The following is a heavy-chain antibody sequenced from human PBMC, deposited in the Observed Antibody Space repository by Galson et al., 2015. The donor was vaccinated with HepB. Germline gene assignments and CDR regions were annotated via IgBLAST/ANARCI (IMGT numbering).Heavy chain of an antibody. CDR3: ARGLNRITILDY. V-gene: IGHV1-3*01. Sequence: SVKVSCKASGYTFTSYAMHWVRQAPGQRLEWMGWINAGNGNTKYSQKFQGRVTITRDTSASTAYMELSSLRSEDTAVYYCARGLNRITILDYWGQGTLVTVSS. J-gene: IGHJ4*02. D-gene: IGHD3-10*01. CDR2: INAGNGNT. CDR1: GYTFTSYA.